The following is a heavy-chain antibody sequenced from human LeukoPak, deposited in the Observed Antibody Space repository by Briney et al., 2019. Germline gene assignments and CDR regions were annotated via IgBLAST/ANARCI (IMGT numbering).Heavy chain of an antibody. Sequence: SETLSLTCTVSGYSISTGYYWGWIRQPPGKGLEWIGSIYYSGSTYYNPSLKSRVTISVDTSKNQFSLKLSSVTAADTAVYYCARRGVTDAFDIWGQGTMVTVSS. V-gene: IGHV4-38-2*02. J-gene: IGHJ3*02. CDR1: GYSISTGYY. CDR2: IYYSGST. D-gene: IGHD4-11*01. CDR3: ARRGVTDAFDI.